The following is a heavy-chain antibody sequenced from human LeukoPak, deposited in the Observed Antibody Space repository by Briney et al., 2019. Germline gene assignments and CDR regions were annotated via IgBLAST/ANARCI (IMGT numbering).Heavy chain of an antibody. CDR3: ARERQNKDFWSGGDY. CDR2: ISYDGSNK. D-gene: IGHD3-3*01. J-gene: IGHJ4*02. V-gene: IGHV3-30-3*01. CDR1: GFTFSSYA. Sequence: GGSLRLSCAASGFTFSSYAMHWVRQAPGKGLEWVAVISYDGSNKYYADSVKGRFTISRDNSKNTLYLQMNSLRAEDTAVYYCARERQNKDFWSGGDYWGQGTLVTVSS.